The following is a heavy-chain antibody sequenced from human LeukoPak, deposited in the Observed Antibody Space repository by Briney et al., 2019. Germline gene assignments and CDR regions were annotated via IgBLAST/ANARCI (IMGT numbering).Heavy chain of an antibody. V-gene: IGHV3-13*04. CDR2: IGTAGDT. CDR1: GFTFSSYD. J-gene: IGHJ3*02. Sequence: GGSLRLSCAASGFTFSSYDMHWVRQAPGKGVEWGSAIGTAGDTYYPGSVKGRFTISRENAKNSLYLQMNSLRAGDTAVYYCARGELSSGVTAIHDAFDIWGQGTMVTVSS. D-gene: IGHD2-21*02. CDR3: ARGELSSGVTAIHDAFDI.